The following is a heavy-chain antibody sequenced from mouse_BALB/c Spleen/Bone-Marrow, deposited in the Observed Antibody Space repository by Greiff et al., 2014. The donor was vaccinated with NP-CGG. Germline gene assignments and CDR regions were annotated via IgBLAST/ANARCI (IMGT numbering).Heavy chain of an antibody. CDR1: GPNIKDTY. CDR3: ARWEYYAMDY. Sequence: VQLQQPGAELVKPGASVKLSCTASGPNIKDTYMHWVKQRPEQGLEWIGRIDPANGNTKYDPKFQGKATITADTSSNTAYLQLSSLTSEDTAVYYCARWEYYAMDYWGQGTSVTVSS. CDR2: IDPANGNT. V-gene: IGHV14-3*02. J-gene: IGHJ4*01. D-gene: IGHD4-1*01.